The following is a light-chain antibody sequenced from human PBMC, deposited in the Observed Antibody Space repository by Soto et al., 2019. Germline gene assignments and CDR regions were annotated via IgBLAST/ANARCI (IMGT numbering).Light chain of an antibody. Sequence: DIQMTQSPSSLSASVGDRVTITCRASQSISSYLNWYQQKPGKAPKLLIYAASSLQSGVPSRFSGSGSGTDFTLTISSLQPEDFETYYCQQSYSTLPLTFGGGTQVEIK. J-gene: IGKJ4*01. CDR1: QSISSY. CDR3: QQSYSTLPLT. V-gene: IGKV1-39*01. CDR2: AAS.